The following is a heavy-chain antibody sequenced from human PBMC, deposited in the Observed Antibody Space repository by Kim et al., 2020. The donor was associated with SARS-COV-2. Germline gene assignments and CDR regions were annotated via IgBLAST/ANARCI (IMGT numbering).Heavy chain of an antibody. J-gene: IGHJ4*02. CDR2: K. Sequence: KDYVSSGKGLFPISRDNSKNTLYLHMNSLRAEDTAVYYCAVSSGWSQFDYWGQGTLVTVSS. V-gene: IGHV3-30*01. D-gene: IGHD6-19*01. CDR3: AVSSGWSQFDY.